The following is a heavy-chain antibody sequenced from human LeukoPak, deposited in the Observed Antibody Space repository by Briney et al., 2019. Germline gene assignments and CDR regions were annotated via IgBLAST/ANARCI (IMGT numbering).Heavy chain of an antibody. V-gene: IGHV4-30-4*08. Sequence: LRLSCAASGFTFSSYAMSWIRQPPGKGLEWIGYIYYSGSTYYKPSLRSRVTISIDTSKNQFSLKLTSVTAADTAVYYCARVPGNYDFMTGLNWFDPWGQGTLVTVSS. D-gene: IGHD3-9*01. CDR1: GFTFSSYA. J-gene: IGHJ5*02. CDR3: ARVPGNYDFMTGLNWFDP. CDR2: IYYSGST.